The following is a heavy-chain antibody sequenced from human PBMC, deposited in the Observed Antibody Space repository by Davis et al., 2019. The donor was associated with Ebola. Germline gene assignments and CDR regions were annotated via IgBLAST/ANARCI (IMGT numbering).Heavy chain of an antibody. D-gene: IGHD4-23*01. Sequence: PGGSLRLSCAASGFTFSSYEMNWVRQAPGKGLEWIGEINHSGSTNYNPSLKSRVTISVDTSKNQFSLKLSSVTAADTAVYYCARVVRRGVTFLDYWGQGTLVTVSS. CDR2: INHSGST. V-gene: IGHV4-34*01. CDR3: ARVVRRGVTFLDY. J-gene: IGHJ4*02. CDR1: GFTFSSYE.